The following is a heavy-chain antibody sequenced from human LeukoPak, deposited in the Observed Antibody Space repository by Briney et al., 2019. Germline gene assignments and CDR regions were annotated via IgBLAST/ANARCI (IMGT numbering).Heavy chain of an antibody. CDR1: GGSISSGGYY. Sequence: SSETLSLTCTVSGGSISSGGYYWSWIRQPPGKGLEWIGYIYHSGSTYYNPSLKSRVTISVDRSKNQFSLKLSSVTAADTAVYYCARDDRNFDYWGQGTLVTVSS. J-gene: IGHJ4*02. D-gene: IGHD3-22*01. CDR2: IYHSGST. CDR3: ARDDRNFDY. V-gene: IGHV4-30-2*01.